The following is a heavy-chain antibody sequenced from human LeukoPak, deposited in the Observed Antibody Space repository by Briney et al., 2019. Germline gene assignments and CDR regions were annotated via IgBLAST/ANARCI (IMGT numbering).Heavy chain of an antibody. J-gene: IGHJ4*02. CDR1: GFTISNYA. D-gene: IGHD4-17*01. V-gene: IGHV3-23*01. CDR3: AKNYGTSRPFYDY. Sequence: GGSLRLACAASGFTISNYAMTWVRQAPGKGLRWVSAISGDAIYTYYLDTVKGRFTTSRDNSKNTLFLQMNSLRADDTAVYYCAKNYGTSRPFYDYWGQGIVVTVSS. CDR2: ISGDAIYT.